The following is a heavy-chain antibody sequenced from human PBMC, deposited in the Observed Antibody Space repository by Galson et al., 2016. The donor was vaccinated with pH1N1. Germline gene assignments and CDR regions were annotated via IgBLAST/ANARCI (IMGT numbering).Heavy chain of an antibody. D-gene: IGHD4-17*01. CDR2: IYLGGSLI. Sequence: QSGAEVKKPGESLKISCKGSGYRFTRQWIAWVRQMPGKGLEWMGIIYLGGSLIRYRPSFQGQVTISADKSVNIVYLEWGSLKASDTAMYYCARQNDYGDYRGDAFDIWGQGTMVTVSS. J-gene: IGHJ3*02. CDR3: ARQNDYGDYRGDAFDI. CDR1: GYRFTRQW. V-gene: IGHV5-51*01.